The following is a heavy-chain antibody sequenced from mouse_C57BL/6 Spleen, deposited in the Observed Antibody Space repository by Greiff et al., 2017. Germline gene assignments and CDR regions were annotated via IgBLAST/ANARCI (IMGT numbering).Heavy chain of an antibody. J-gene: IGHJ1*03. D-gene: IGHD2-5*01. CDR3: ARPTIVTPWYFEV. CDR2: INPSNGGT. V-gene: IGHV1-53*01. Sequence: QVQLQQPGTELVKPGASVKLSCKASGYTFTSYWMHWVKQRPGQGLEWIGNINPSNGGTNYNEKFKSKATLTVDKSSSTAYMQLSSLTSEDSAVXYCARPTIVTPWYFEVWGTGATVTVSA. CDR1: GYTFTSYW.